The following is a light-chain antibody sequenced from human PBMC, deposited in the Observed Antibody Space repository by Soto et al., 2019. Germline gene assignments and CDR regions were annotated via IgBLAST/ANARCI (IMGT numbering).Light chain of an antibody. J-gene: IGKJ4*01. CDR2: LGS. CDR3: AQGLATPFT. V-gene: IGKV2-28*01. CDR1: QSLLHSNGYNF. Sequence: DIVMTQSPLSLPVTPGESASISCRSSQSLLHSNGYNFLDWYVQKPGQSPQLLIYLGSNRASGVPDRFSGSGSGTDFTLTISRVEAEDVGVYFCAQGLATPFTFGGGTKVDIK.